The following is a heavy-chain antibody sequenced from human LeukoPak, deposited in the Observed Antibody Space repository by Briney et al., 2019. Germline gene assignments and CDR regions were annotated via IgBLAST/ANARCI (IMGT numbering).Heavy chain of an antibody. CDR3: ARDLGDSSGRTYYFDY. D-gene: IGHD6-19*01. CDR2: ISYDGSNT. Sequence: PGGSLRPSCAASGFTFSSYAMHWGRQAPGKGLLWVAGISYDGSNTYYADSVKGRFTISRDNSKNTLYLQMNSLRAEDTAVYYCARDLGDSSGRTYYFDYWGQGTLVTVSS. J-gene: IGHJ4*02. CDR1: GFTFSSYA. V-gene: IGHV3-30-3*01.